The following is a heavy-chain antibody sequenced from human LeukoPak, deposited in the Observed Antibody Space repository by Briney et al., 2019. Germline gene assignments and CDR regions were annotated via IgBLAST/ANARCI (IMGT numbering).Heavy chain of an antibody. CDR2: IYYSGST. J-gene: IGHJ5*02. D-gene: IGHD3-3*01. Sequence: SETLSLTCTVSGGSISSYYWSWIRQPPGKGLEWIGYIYYSGSTNYNPSLRSRVTISVDTSKNQFSLKVSSVTAADTAVYYCARLETIGWFDPSGQGTLVTVSS. CDR1: GGSISSYY. CDR3: ARLETIGWFDP. V-gene: IGHV4-59*08.